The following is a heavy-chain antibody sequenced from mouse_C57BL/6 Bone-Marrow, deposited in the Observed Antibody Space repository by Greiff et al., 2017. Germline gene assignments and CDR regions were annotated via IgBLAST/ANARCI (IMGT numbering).Heavy chain of an antibody. CDR3: TTFYDGYYLDY. J-gene: IGHJ2*01. CDR2: IDPEDGGT. D-gene: IGHD2-3*01. CDR1: GFNIKDYY. Sequence: VQLQQSGAELVRPGASVKLSCTASGFNIKDYYMHWVKQRPEQGLEWIGRIDPEDGGTEYAPKFQGKATMTADTSSNAAYLLLSSLTSEDTAVYCGTTFYDGYYLDYWGQGTTLTVSS. V-gene: IGHV14-1*01.